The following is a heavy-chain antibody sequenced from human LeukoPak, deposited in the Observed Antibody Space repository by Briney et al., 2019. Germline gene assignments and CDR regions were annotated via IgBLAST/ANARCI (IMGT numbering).Heavy chain of an antibody. D-gene: IGHD3-10*01. V-gene: IGHV3-23*01. J-gene: IGHJ4*02. CDR2: TSGSGSST. CDR3: ARGLSGTYFALDY. CDR1: VFTLSSYA. Sequence: GGSLRLSPVPSVFTLSSYATNSVPPAPGKGLWWVSGTSGSGSSTYYADYVKGRFTISRDNSKNTLSLQMNSLRAEDTAVYYCARGLSGTYFALDYWGQGTRVTVSS.